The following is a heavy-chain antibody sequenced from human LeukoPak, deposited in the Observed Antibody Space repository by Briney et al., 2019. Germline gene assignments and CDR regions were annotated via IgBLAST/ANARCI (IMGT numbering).Heavy chain of an antibody. CDR1: GGSISSGGYY. CDR3: ARQPSARYFDL. J-gene: IGHJ2*01. Sequence: SETLSLTCTVSGGSISSGGYYWSWIRQHPGKGLEWIGYIYYSGSTYYNPSLKSRVTISVDTSKNQFSLKLSSVTAADTAVYYCARQPSARYFDLWGRGTLVTVSS. V-gene: IGHV4-31*03. CDR2: IYYSGST.